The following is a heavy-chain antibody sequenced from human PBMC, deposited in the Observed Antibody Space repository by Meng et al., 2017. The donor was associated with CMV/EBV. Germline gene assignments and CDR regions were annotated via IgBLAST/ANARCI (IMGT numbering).Heavy chain of an antibody. J-gene: IGHJ4*02. Sequence: GESLKISCTASGFTFGDYAMSWVRQAPGKGLEWVGFIRSKAYGGTTEYAASVKGRFTISRDDSKSIAYLQMNSLKTEDTAVYYCTRDFEVGATEDCWGQGTLVTVSS. CDR1: GFTFGDYA. D-gene: IGHD1-26*01. CDR2: IRSKAYGGTT. CDR3: TRDFEVGATEDC. V-gene: IGHV3-49*04.